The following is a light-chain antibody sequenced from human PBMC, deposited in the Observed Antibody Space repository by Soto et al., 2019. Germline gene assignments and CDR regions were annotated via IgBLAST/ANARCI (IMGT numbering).Light chain of an antibody. CDR1: QSISKNY. Sequence: IVLTQSPGTLSLSPGERATLSCRASQSISKNYLAWYQQKPGQAPRLLIYGASTRATGIPDRFSGSGSGTDLTLTISRLEPEDFAVYFCQQYASSPLTFGGGTKVEI. CDR2: GAS. CDR3: QQYASSPLT. V-gene: IGKV3-20*01. J-gene: IGKJ4*01.